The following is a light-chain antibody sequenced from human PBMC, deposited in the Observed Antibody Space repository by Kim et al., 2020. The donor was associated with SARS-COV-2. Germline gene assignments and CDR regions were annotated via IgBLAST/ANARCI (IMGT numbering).Light chain of an antibody. Sequence: EIVLTQSPGTLFLSPGERATLSCRASQSVSSSYLAWYQQKPGQAPRLLMYGASSRATGIPDRFSGSGSGKDFTLTISRLEPEDFAVYYCQQYGNSPSTFGQGTKLEI. V-gene: IGKV3-20*01. CDR3: QQYGNSPST. J-gene: IGKJ2*02. CDR2: GAS. CDR1: QSVSSSY.